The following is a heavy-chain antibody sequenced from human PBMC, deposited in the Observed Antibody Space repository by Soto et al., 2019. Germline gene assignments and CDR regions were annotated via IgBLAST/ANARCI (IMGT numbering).Heavy chain of an antibody. V-gene: IGHV1-69*01. CDR3: ATSHGCSSSLDIYYYYYYGMDV. Sequence: QVQLVQSGAEVKKPGSSVKVSCKAPGGTFSSYAISWVRQAPGQGLAWMGGIIAIFGTAQYEQTFQGRVTVTADDSTSTGYMQLSSLRSEDTAVYYCATSHGCSSSLDIYYYYYYGMDVWGQGTMVTVSS. D-gene: IGHD2-2*01. CDR2: IIAIFGTA. CDR1: GGTFSSYA. J-gene: IGHJ6*02.